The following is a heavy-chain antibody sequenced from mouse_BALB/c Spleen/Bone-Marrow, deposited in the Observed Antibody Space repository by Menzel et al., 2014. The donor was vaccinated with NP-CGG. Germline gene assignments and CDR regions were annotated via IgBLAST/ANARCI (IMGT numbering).Heavy chain of an antibody. CDR2: INPSNGGT. CDR3: TRGRTWDFDY. V-gene: IGHV1S81*02. J-gene: IGHJ2*01. CDR1: GYTFTSYY. D-gene: IGHD4-1*01. Sequence: GAELVKPGASVKLSCKASGYTFTSYYMYWVKQRPGQGLEWIGEINPSNGGTNLNEKFKSRATLTVDKSSSTAYMQLSSLTSEDSAVYYCTRGRTWDFDYWGQGTTLTVSS.